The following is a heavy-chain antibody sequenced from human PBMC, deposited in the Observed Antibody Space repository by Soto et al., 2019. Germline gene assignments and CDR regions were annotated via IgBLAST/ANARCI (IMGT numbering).Heavy chain of an antibody. CDR3: ARVEGFFPAFDY. J-gene: IGHJ4*02. V-gene: IGHV1-8*01. CDR2: MNPNSGNT. Sequence: QVQLVQSGADMKKPGTSMKVSCKASGYSFTRYDINWVRQVPGQGLEWMGWMNPNSGNTGYAQKFQGRVTMTRNTSIATAYMELSNLRPDDTAVYYCARVEGFFPAFDYWGQGNLVTVSS. CDR1: GYSFTRYD.